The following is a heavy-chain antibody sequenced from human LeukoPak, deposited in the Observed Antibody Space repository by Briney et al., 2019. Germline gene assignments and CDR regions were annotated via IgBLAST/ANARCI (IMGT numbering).Heavy chain of an antibody. V-gene: IGHV3-23*01. D-gene: IGHD6-13*01. CDR1: GFTFSSYA. J-gene: IGHJ4*02. CDR2: ISGSGGST. CDR3: AKEPDGYSSSWYSGGYYFDY. Sequence: PGGSLRLSCAASGFTFSSYAMSWVRQAPGKGLEWVSAISGSGGSTYYADSVKGRFTISRDNSKNTLYLQMNSLRAEDTAVYYCAKEPDGYSSSWYSGGYYFDYWGQGTLDTVSS.